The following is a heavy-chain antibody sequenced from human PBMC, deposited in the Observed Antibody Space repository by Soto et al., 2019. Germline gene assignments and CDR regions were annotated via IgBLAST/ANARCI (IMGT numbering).Heavy chain of an antibody. Sequence: GGSLRLSCAASGFTFSSYSMNWVRQAPGKGLEWVSSISSSSSYIYYADSVKGRFTISRDNAKNSLYLQMNSLRAEDTAVYYCARGAYYYDSSGYYDAFDIWGQGTMVTVSS. CDR1: GFTFSSYS. J-gene: IGHJ3*02. V-gene: IGHV3-21*01. CDR2: ISSSSSYI. D-gene: IGHD3-22*01. CDR3: ARGAYYYDSSGYYDAFDI.